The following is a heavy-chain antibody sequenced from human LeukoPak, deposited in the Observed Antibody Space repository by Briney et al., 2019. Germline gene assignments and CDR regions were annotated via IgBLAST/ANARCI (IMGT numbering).Heavy chain of an antibody. CDR3: ARDSGWLQFDYFDY. D-gene: IGHD5-24*01. Sequence: PGGSLRLSCAGSGFTFSSYSMNWVRQAPGKGLEWVSSISTTSSYTYYADSVKGRFTISRDNAKNSLSLQVNSLRAEDTAVYYCARDSGWLQFDYFDYWGQGTLVTVSS. J-gene: IGHJ4*02. CDR1: GFTFSSYS. V-gene: IGHV3-21*01. CDR2: ISTTSSYT.